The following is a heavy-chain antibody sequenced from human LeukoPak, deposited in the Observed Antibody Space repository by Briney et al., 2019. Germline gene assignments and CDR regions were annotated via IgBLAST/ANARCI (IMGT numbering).Heavy chain of an antibody. V-gene: IGHV3-23*01. CDR2: ISGSGGST. CDR1: GFTFSSYA. CDR3: AKTTNWNFYFDY. D-gene: IGHD1-7*01. Sequence: GGSLRLSCAASGFTFSSYAMSWVRQAPGKGLEWVSAISGSGGSTYYADSVKGRFTISRDNSKNTLYLQMNSLRAEDTAAYYCAKTTNWNFYFDYWGQGTLVTVSS. J-gene: IGHJ4*02.